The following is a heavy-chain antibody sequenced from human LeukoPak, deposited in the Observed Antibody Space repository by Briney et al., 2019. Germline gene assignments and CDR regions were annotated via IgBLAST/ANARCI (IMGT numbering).Heavy chain of an antibody. CDR3: AGPSVLQWYAFDI. Sequence: TAVKFSCKASAFAFTISAAQWVGQARGHRREWIGWIVVVIGNTNYAQNFQERVTITRDMSTSPAYMKLSTVSSDDTAVYYCAGPSVLQWYAFDICGEGTMVVVSS. D-gene: IGHD3-10*01. CDR1: AFAFTISA. CDR2: IVVVIGNT. J-gene: IGHJ3*02. V-gene: IGHV1-58*01.